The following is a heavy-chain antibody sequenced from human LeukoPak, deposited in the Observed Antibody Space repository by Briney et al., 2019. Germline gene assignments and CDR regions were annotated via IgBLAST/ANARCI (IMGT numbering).Heavy chain of an antibody. Sequence: PSETLSLTCTVSGGSISSYYWSWIRQPPGKGLEWIGNIYYSGSTNYNPSLKSRVTISVDTSKNQFSLKLSSVTAADTAVYYCARGRRYNWNYAVYYFAYWGQGTLVTVSS. D-gene: IGHD1-7*01. CDR2: IYYSGST. V-gene: IGHV4-59*12. CDR3: ARGRRYNWNYAVYYFAY. J-gene: IGHJ4*02. CDR1: GGSISSYY.